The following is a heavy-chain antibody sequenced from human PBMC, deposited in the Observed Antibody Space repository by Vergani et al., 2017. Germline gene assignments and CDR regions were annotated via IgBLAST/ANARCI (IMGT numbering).Heavy chain of an antibody. D-gene: IGHD5-12*01. CDR2: IYNTGGT. CDR1: GGPFSGGSHY. V-gene: IGHV4-61*02. J-gene: IGHJ4*02. CDR3: ARFSSGFVA. Sequence: QVQLKESGPGLVGPSETLSLTCTVSGGPFSGGSHYWSWIRQSAGKGLEWIGRIYNTGGTNYDPSLKTRVTMSVDTSKNQFSLKLASVTAAYTAIYYCARFSSGFVAWGPGTPVTVSS.